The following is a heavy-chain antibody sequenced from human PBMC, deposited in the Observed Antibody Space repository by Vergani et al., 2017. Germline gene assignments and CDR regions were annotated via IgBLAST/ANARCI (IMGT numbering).Heavy chain of an antibody. CDR1: GFTFSSYE. V-gene: IGHV3-48*03. D-gene: IGHD2-15*01. CDR3: ARGYCSGGSCHDAFDI. Sequence: VQLVESGGGLVQPGGSLRLSCAASGFTFSSYEMNWVRQAPGKGLEWVSYISSSGSTIYYADSVKGRFTISRDNAKNSLYLQMTSLRAEATAVYYCARGYCSGGSCHDAFDIWGQGTMVTVSS. J-gene: IGHJ3*02. CDR2: ISSSGSTI.